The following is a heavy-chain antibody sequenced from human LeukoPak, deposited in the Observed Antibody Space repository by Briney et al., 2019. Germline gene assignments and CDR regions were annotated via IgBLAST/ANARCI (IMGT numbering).Heavy chain of an antibody. Sequence: ASVKVSYMASVYTFTDYYLYWVRQAPGQGGEWMGWIYPNNGGTNYAQNFQGRVTMTRDTSISTAYMELSRLRSDDTAVYYCARDGDSVMVEFDYWGQGTLVTVSS. J-gene: IGHJ4*02. D-gene: IGHD5-18*01. CDR3: ARDGDSVMVEFDY. CDR2: IYPNNGGT. V-gene: IGHV1-2*02. CDR1: VYTFTDYY.